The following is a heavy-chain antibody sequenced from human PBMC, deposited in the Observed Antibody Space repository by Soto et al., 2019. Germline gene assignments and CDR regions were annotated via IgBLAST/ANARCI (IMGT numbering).Heavy chain of an antibody. V-gene: IGHV1-18*01. D-gene: IGHD3-10*01. Sequence: GASVKVSCKASGGTFSDYAVSWVRQAPGEGLEWMGWISAYNGNTNYAQKLQGRVTMTTDTSTSTAYMELRSLRSEDTAVYYCARSTSMVRGVINLNWFDPWGQGTLVTVSS. CDR1: GGTFSDYA. CDR3: ARSTSMVRGVINLNWFDP. CDR2: ISAYNGNT. J-gene: IGHJ5*02.